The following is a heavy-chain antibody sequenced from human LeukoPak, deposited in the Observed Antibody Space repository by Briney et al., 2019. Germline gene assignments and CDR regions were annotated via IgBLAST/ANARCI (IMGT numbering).Heavy chain of an antibody. CDR1: GVTFSSYW. J-gene: IGHJ4*02. CDR3: VSGYCSSTTCYRGAY. V-gene: IGHV3-74*01. D-gene: IGHD2-2*03. CDR2: ISDDGSSA. Sequence: GGSLRLSCAASGVTFSSYWMHWVRQAPGKGLLCVSRISDDGSSANYADSVQGRFTISRDNAKNTVYLQMHSLRAEDTAVYYCVSGYCSSTTCYRGAYWGQGTLVTVSS.